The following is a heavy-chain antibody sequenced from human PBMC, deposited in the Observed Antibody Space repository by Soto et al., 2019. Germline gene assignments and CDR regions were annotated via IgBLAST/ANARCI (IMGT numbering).Heavy chain of an antibody. J-gene: IGHJ4*02. Sequence: GGSLRLSCVASGFTFISSFMGWIRQAPGKGLEWVANINQDGGVTYYVDSVEGRFTISRDNTKDSLYLQMNSLRGEGTAIYYCARYYRGSGRYFFDYWGQGTPVTVSS. CDR2: INQDGGVT. CDR3: ARYYRGSGRYFFDY. CDR1: GFTFISSF. D-gene: IGHD6-19*01. V-gene: IGHV3-7*03.